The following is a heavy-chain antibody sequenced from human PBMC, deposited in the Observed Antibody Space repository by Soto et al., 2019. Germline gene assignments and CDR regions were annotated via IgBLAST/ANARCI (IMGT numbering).Heavy chain of an antibody. CDR3: VIEDTRVASGGSLDF. D-gene: IGHD1-26*01. J-gene: IGHJ4*02. CDR1: GFALSTYE. V-gene: IGHV3-48*03. CDR2: ISVSGNIR. Sequence: EMQLAESGGGLVQPGGSLRLSCNASGFALSTYEIHWVRQAPGKVLEWVSYISVSGNIRKYADSVDGRFSISRHHVADSRHLYIYTLSEDDTAVCYCVIEDTRVASGGSLDFWGQVTPVIVS.